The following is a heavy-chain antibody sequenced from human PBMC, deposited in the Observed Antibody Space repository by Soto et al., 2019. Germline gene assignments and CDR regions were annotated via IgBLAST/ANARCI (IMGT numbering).Heavy chain of an antibody. D-gene: IGHD5-18*01. Sequence: GGSLRLSCAASGFTFSSYCRHWVRQDPGKGLEWVAVIWYDGSNKYYADSVKGRFTISRDNSKNTLYLQMNSLRAEDTAVYYCARGGGGYTYFYYYYGMDVWGQGTTVTVSS. CDR3: ARGGGGYTYFYYYYGMDV. CDR2: IWYDGSNK. CDR1: GFTFSSYC. J-gene: IGHJ6*02. V-gene: IGHV3-33*01.